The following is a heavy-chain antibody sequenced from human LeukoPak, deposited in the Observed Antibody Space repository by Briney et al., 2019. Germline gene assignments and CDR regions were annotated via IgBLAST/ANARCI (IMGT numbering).Heavy chain of an antibody. D-gene: IGHD6-19*01. J-gene: IGHJ4*02. CDR2: IHYSGST. Sequence: PSETLSLTCTVSGGSISSSNFYWGWIRQPPGKGLEWIATIHYSGSTYYNPSLKSRVTISVDTSKNQFSLKLSSVAAADTAVYYCARLPLLPYSSGYYDYWGQGTLVTVSS. CDR1: GGSISSSNFY. CDR3: ARLPLLPYSSGYYDY. V-gene: IGHV4-39*01.